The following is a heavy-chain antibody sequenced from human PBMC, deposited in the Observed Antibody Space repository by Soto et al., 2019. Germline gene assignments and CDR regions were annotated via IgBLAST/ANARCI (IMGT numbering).Heavy chain of an antibody. V-gene: IGHV3-21*01. CDR2: ISSSSSYI. D-gene: IGHD6-19*01. J-gene: IGHJ6*02. CDR1: GFTFSSYS. CDR3: ARELGVAGSSYGMDV. Sequence: EVQLVESGGGLVKPGGSLRLSCAASGFTFSSYSMNWVRQAPGKGLEWVSSISSSSSYIYCADSVKGRFTISRDNAKNSLYLQMNSLRAEDTAVYYCARELGVAGSSYGMDVWGQGTTVTVSS.